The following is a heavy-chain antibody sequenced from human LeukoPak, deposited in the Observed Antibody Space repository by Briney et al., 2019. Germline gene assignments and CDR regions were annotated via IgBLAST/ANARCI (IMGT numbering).Heavy chain of an antibody. CDR1: GGSISSGNYY. J-gene: IGHJ3*02. CDR2: IYTSGST. CDR3: ARVRDGYPRDAFDI. Sequence: PSQTLSLTCTVSGGSISSGNYYWSWIRQPAGKGLEWIGRIYTSGSTNYNPSLKSRVTISVDTSKKQLSLKLSSVTAADTAVYYCARVRDGYPRDAFDIWGQGTMVTVSS. V-gene: IGHV4-61*02. D-gene: IGHD5-24*01.